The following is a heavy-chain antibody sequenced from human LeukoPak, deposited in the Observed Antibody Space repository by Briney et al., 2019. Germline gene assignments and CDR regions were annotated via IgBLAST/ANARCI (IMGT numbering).Heavy chain of an antibody. Sequence: PGGSLRLSCAASGFTFSSYNMNWVRQAPGKGLEWVSSISSSSSYIYYADSVKGRFTISRDNAKNSLYLQMNSLRAEDTAVYYCARVKYCSSTSCYAFDIWGQGTMVTVSS. CDR1: GFTFSSYN. J-gene: IGHJ3*02. CDR3: ARVKYCSSTSCYAFDI. V-gene: IGHV3-21*01. D-gene: IGHD2-2*01. CDR2: ISSSSSYI.